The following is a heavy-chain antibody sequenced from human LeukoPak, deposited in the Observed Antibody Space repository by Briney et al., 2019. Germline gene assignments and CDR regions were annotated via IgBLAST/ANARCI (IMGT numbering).Heavy chain of an antibody. V-gene: IGHV3-53*01. CDR1: LFSLSLYF. CDR3: ATRGA. Sequence: GGSLRLAFAASLFSLSLYFVMSVRQAPGKGLQWVSKIQGSLASYTESVRGRFTISGDNSKNTLYLRMNSLTAEETAVYYCATRGAWGRGTLVTVSS. J-gene: IGHJ5*02. CDR2: IQGSLA.